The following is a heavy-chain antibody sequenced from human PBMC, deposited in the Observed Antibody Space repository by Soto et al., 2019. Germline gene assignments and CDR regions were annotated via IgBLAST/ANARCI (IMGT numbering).Heavy chain of an antibody. CDR2: IYSSGST. Sequence: SETLSLTCTVSGDSISSFYWTWIRQPPGKGLEWVGYIYSSGSTNYNPSPKSRVTISVDTSKNQFSLKLSSVTAADTAVYYCARLRYDYIWGSLPHYYYYYMDVWGKGTTVTVSS. CDR3: ARLRYDYIWGSLPHYYYYYMDV. D-gene: IGHD3-16*01. CDR1: GDSISSFY. J-gene: IGHJ6*03. V-gene: IGHV4-59*08.